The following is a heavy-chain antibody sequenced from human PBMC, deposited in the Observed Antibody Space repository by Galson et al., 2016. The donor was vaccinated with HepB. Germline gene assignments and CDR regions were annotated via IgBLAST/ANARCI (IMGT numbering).Heavy chain of an antibody. Sequence: SVTVSCKASGYTFTSYAMHWVRQAPGQRLEWMGWINAGNGNTKYSQKFQGRVTITRDTSARTAYMELSSLRSEDTAVYYCARWCSSTSCHGGMDVWGQGTTVTVSS. V-gene: IGHV1-3*01. CDR3: ARWCSSTSCHGGMDV. CDR2: INAGNGNT. D-gene: IGHD2-2*01. CDR1: GYTFTSYA. J-gene: IGHJ6*02.